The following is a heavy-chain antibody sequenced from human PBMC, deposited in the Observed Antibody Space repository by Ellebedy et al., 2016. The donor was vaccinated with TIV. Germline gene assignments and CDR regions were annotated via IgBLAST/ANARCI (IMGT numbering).Heavy chain of an antibody. V-gene: IGHV1-69*13. J-gene: IGHJ4*02. CDR2: IIPIFGTA. D-gene: IGHD5-24*01. CDR3: ARVRRRRDGYSHFDY. Sequence: ASVKVSCKASGGTFSSYAISWVRQAPGQGLEWMGGIIPIFGTANYAQKFQGRVTITADESTSTAYMELSSLRSEDTAVYYCARVRRRRDGYSHFDYWGQGTLVTVSS. CDR1: GGTFSSYA.